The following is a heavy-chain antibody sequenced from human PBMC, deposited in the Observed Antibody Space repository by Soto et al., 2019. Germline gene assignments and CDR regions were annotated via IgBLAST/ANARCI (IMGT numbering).Heavy chain of an antibody. V-gene: IGHV3-30-3*01. J-gene: IGHJ5*02. Sequence: GGSLRVSCAASGFTFSSYAMHWVRQAPGKGLEWVAVISYDGSNKYYADSVKGRFTISRDNSKNTLYLQMNSLRAEDTAVYYCARGYSSSWYGSAHHWGQGTLVTVSS. CDR2: ISYDGSNK. CDR1: GFTFSSYA. CDR3: ARGYSSSWYGSAHH. D-gene: IGHD6-13*01.